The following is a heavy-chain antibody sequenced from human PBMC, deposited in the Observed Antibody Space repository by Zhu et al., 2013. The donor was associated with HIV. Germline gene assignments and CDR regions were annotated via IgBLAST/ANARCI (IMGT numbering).Heavy chain of an antibody. CDR3: ARKGYGDFAPLDY. CDR1: GFSVSSND. J-gene: IGHJ4*02. V-gene: IGHV3-53*01. Sequence: EVQLVESGGGLIQPGGSLRLSCVVPGFSVSSNDMSWVRQAPGKGLEWVSIIYSGGTTYYADSVKGRFTTSRDNSKNTLYLQTNSLRAEDTAVYYCARKGYGDFAPLDYWGQGTLVTVSS. CDR2: IYSGGTT. D-gene: IGHD4-17*01.